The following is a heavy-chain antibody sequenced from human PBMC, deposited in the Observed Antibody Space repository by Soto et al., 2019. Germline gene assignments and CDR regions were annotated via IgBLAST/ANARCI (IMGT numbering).Heavy chain of an antibody. CDR1: GFTFTTSA. CDR3: AAPSKGGYYYGMDV. CDR2: IVVGSGNT. V-gene: IGHV1-58*01. D-gene: IGHD3-16*01. J-gene: IGHJ6*02. Sequence: GASVKVSCKASGFTFTTSAVQWVRQARGQRLEWIGWIVVGSGNTIYAQKFRERVTITRGMSTGTAYMHLTSLRSEDTAVYYRAAPSKGGYYYGMDVWGQGATVTVSS.